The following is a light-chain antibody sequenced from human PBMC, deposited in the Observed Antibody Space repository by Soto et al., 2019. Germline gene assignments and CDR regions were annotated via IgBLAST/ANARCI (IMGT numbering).Light chain of an antibody. Sequence: DIQMTQSPSSLSASVGDRVTITCRASQSISTYLNWYQQRPRKAPQVRIYAASTLQSGAPSRFSGSGSGTDFNLTISSLQPEDFATYYCQQVNVYPSTFGGGNKGDIK. CDR3: QQVNVYPST. CDR1: QSISTY. CDR2: AAS. J-gene: IGKJ4*01. V-gene: IGKV1-39*01.